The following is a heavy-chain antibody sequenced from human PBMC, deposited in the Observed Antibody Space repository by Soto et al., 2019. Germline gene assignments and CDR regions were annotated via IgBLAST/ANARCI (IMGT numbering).Heavy chain of an antibody. J-gene: IGHJ4*02. D-gene: IGHD3-10*01. V-gene: IGHV1-3*01. CDR1: GYTFTSYA. Sequence: ASVKVSCKASGYTFTSYAMHWVRQAPGQRPEWMGWINAGNGNTKYSQKFQGRVTITRDTSASTAYMELSSLRSEDTAVYYCARQDKMGSIDYWGQGTLVTVSS. CDR3: ARQDKMGSIDY. CDR2: INAGNGNT.